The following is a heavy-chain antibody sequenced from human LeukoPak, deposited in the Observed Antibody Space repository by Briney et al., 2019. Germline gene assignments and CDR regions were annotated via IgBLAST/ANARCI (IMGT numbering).Heavy chain of an antibody. CDR1: GGTFSSYA. D-gene: IGHD3-10*01. V-gene: IGHV1-69*04. Sequence: SVKVSCKASGGTFSSYAISWVRQAPGQGLEWMGRIIPILGMANYAQKFQGRVTITADKSTSTAYMELSSLRSEDTAVYYCARDLTFLDSYYSGSGSGQGAFDIWGQGTMVTVSS. CDR2: IIPILGMA. CDR3: ARDLTFLDSYYSGSGSGQGAFDI. J-gene: IGHJ3*02.